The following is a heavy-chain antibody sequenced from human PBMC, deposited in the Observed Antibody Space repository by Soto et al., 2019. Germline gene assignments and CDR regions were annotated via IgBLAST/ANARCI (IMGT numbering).Heavy chain of an antibody. CDR3: ARSTYYYNSSVYPTYYFHY. J-gene: IGHJ4*02. V-gene: IGHV4-30-2*01. CDR1: GGSISSGGYS. Sequence: PSETLSLTCAVSGGSISSGGYSWSWIRQPPGKGLEWIGYIYHSGSTYYNPSLKSRVTISVDRSKNQFSLKLSSVTAADTAVYYCARSTYYYNSSVYPTYYFHYWGQETLFTVS. CDR2: IYHSGST. D-gene: IGHD3-22*01.